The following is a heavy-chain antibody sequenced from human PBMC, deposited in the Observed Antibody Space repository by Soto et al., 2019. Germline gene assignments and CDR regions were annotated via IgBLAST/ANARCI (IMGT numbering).Heavy chain of an antibody. CDR1: GFSFSSYA. Sequence: QVQLVESGGGVVQPGRSLRLSCAASGFSFSSYAMHWVRQAPGRGLEGVAVIRYDGSQKYYTDSVKGRFTISRDNSKNTLYLQMDSLRAEDTAVYYCARDLYSSRAFEIWGQGTMVTVSS. CDR3: ARDLYSSRAFEI. CDR2: IRYDGSQK. J-gene: IGHJ3*02. V-gene: IGHV3-33*01. D-gene: IGHD6-19*01.